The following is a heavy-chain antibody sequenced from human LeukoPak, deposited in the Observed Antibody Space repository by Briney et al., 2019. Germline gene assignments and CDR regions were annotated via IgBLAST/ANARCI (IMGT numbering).Heavy chain of an antibody. V-gene: IGHV1-8*01. J-gene: IGHJ4*02. CDR2: MKSNNGHT. CDR3: ARGPPNWGMVGY. Sequence: ASVKVSCKASGYTFTSFDFNWVRQATGQGLEWMGWMKSNNGHTGYAQKFQGRVTMTRDTTISTAYMELSSLTFEDTAVYYCARGPPNWGMVGYWGQGTLVTVSS. D-gene: IGHD7-27*01. CDR1: GYTFTSFD.